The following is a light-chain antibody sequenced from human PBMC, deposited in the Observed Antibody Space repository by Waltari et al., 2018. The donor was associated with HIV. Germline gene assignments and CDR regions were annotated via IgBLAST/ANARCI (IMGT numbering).Light chain of an antibody. CDR1: SSNSGSNA. CDR3: ASWDDSLKVVV. CDR2: GND. V-gene: IGLV1-44*01. J-gene: IGLJ2*01. Sequence: QSVLTQPPSAFGSPGQRLTISCSGSSSNSGSNAVNWYQHPPGTAPTLLIFGNDQRPSGVPARFSGSKSGTSASLAISGLRSEDEGEYYCASWDDSLKVVVFGGGTKLTV.